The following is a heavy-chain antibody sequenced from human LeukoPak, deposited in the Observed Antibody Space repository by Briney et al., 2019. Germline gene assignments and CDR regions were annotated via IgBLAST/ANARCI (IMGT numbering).Heavy chain of an antibody. CDR1: GGSISSYY. D-gene: IGHD3-22*01. CDR2: IYYSGST. Sequence: PSETLSLTCTVSGGSISSYYWSWSRQPPGKGLEWIGYIYYSGSTNYNPSLKSRVTISVDTSKNQFSLKLSSVTAADTAVYYCARAFRDYDSSGYYSHNWFDPWGQGTLVTVSS. V-gene: IGHV4-59*01. CDR3: ARAFRDYDSSGYYSHNWFDP. J-gene: IGHJ5*02.